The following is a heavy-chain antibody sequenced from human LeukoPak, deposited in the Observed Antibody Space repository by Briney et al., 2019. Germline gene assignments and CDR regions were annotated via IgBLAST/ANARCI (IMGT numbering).Heavy chain of an antibody. CDR2: ISSSGSTI. Sequence: GGSLRLSCVASGFTFSNTWMSWIRQAPGKGLEWVSYISSSGSTIYYADSVKGRFTISRDNAKNSLYLQMTSLRAEDTAVYYCARALAAVGLRDYWGQGTLVTVSS. D-gene: IGHD6-13*01. CDR1: GFTFSNTW. J-gene: IGHJ4*02. V-gene: IGHV3-11*01. CDR3: ARALAAVGLRDY.